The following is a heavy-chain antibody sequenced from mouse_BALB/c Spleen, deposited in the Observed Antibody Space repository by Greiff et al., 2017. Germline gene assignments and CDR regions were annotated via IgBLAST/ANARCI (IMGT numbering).Heavy chain of an antibody. CDR2: IWAGGST. V-gene: IGHV2-9*02. J-gene: IGHJ3*01. D-gene: IGHD2-3*01. CDR3: ARDGVYDGYYGFAY. CDR1: GFSLTSYG. Sequence: VKLQESGPGLVAPSQSLSITCTVSGFSLTSYGVHWVRQPPGKGLEWLGVIWAGGSTNYNSALMSRLSISKDNSKSQVFLKMNSLQTDDTAMYYCARDGVYDGYYGFAYWGQGTLVTVSA.